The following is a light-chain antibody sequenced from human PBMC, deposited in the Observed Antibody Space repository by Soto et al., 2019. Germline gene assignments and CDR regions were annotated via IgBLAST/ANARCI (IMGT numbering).Light chain of an antibody. J-gene: IGLJ1*01. V-gene: IGLV2-14*01. CDR1: ISDVGGYNY. Sequence: QSALTQPASVSGSPGQSITISCTGTISDVGGYNYVSWYQQHPGKAPKLMIYDVSDRPSGVSNRFSASKSGNTASLTISGLQSEDEADYFCSSYTNNNIPLFVFGTGTKLTVL. CDR3: SSYTNNNIPLFV. CDR2: DVS.